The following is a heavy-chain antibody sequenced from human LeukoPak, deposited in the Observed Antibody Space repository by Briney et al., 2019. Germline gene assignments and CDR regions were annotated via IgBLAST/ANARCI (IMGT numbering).Heavy chain of an antibody. CDR1: GFTFSSYA. D-gene: IGHD3-10*01. CDR3: AKYRLTMVRGVMFALDI. CDR2: ISGSGGST. V-gene: IGHV3-23*01. Sequence: PGGSLRLSCAASGFTFSSYAMSWVRQAPGKGLEWVSAISGSGGSTYYADSVKGRFTISRDNSKNTLYLQMNSLRAEDTAVYYCAKYRLTMVRGVMFALDIWGQGTMVTVSS. J-gene: IGHJ3*02.